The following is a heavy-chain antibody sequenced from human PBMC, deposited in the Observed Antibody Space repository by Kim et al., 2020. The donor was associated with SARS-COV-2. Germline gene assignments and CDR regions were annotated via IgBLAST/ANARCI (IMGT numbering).Heavy chain of an antibody. D-gene: IGHD3-22*01. V-gene: IGHV1-3*01. Sequence: KFKGRVTITRDTSASTAYMELSSLRSEDTAVYYCARNYYDSSGYYDAFDIWGQGTMVTVSS. CDR3: ARNYYDSSGYYDAFDI. J-gene: IGHJ3*02.